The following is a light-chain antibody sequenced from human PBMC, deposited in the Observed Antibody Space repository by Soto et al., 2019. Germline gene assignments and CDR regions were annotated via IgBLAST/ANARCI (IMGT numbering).Light chain of an antibody. V-gene: IGKV3-20*01. Sequence: EIVLTQSPGTLSLSPGERATLSCRASQTLSSNSLAWYQQRPGQTPRVLVYGASNRATGIPDKFSGSGSGTDFTLTISRLEPEDFAVYYCQQHANWPLTFGGG. CDR2: GAS. J-gene: IGKJ4*01. CDR1: QTLSSNS. CDR3: QQHANWPLT.